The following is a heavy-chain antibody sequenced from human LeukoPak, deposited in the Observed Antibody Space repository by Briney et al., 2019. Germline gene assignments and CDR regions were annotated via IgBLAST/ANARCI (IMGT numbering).Heavy chain of an antibody. CDR2: ISGSGGST. CDR1: GFSFTSYA. D-gene: IGHD6-13*01. J-gene: IGHJ4*02. CDR3: AKDQKSIAATGYDY. Sequence: GGSLRLSCAASGFSFTSYAMSWVRQAPGKGLEWVSAISGSGGSTYYADSVKGRFTISRDNSKNTLFLQMNGLRADDTAVYFCAKDQKSIAATGYDYWGQGTLVTVSS. V-gene: IGHV3-23*01.